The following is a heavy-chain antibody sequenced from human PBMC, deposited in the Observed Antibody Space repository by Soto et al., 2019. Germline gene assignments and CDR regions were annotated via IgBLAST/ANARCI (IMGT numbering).Heavy chain of an antibody. CDR3: ARDYPEAAGKKGRFDP. CDR2: IKQDGSEK. Sequence: GSLRLSCAASGFTFSSYWMSWVRQAPGKGLEWVANIKQDGSEKYYVDSVKGRFTISRDNAKNSLYLQMNSLRAEDTAVYYCARDYPEAAGKKGRFDPWGQGTLVTVSS. D-gene: IGHD6-13*01. CDR1: GFTFSSYW. J-gene: IGHJ5*02. V-gene: IGHV3-7*03.